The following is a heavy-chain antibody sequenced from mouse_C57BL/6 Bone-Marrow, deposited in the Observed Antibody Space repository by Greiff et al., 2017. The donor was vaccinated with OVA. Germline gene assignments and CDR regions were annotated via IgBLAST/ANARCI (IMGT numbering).Heavy chain of an antibody. V-gene: IGHV14-4*01. CDR1: GFNIKDDY. D-gene: IGHD2-5*01. Sequence: EVQLVESGAELVRPGASVKLSCTASGFNIKDDYMHWVKQRPEQGLEWIGWIDPENGDTEYASKFQGKATITADTSSNTAYLQLSSLTSEDTAVYYCTNYYSKRDAMDYWGQGTSVTVSS. CDR3: TNYYSKRDAMDY. J-gene: IGHJ4*01. CDR2: IDPENGDT.